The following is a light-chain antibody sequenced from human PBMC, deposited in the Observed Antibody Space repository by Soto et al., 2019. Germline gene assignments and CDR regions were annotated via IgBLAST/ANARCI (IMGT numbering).Light chain of an antibody. Sequence: QSALTQPASVSGSPGQSITISCTGASSDVGNCNCVSWYQQHPGKAPKLMIYEVSNRPSGVSDRFSGSKAGNTASLTISRLQAEDEADYYCSSFTTSSTWVFGGGTKLTVL. CDR3: SSFTTSSTWV. CDR2: EVS. V-gene: IGLV2-14*01. J-gene: IGLJ3*02. CDR1: SSDVGNCNC.